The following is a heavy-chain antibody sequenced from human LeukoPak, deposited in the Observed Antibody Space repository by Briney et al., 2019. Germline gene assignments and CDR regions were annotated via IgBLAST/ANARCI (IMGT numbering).Heavy chain of an antibody. CDR2: FIPIFGSA. CDR1: GGTFSSLA. J-gene: IGHJ6*02. V-gene: IGHV1-69*13. Sequence: ASVKVSCKASGGTFSSLAISWVRQAPGQGLEWMGGFIPIFGSAKYAQKFQGRVTITADESTSTAYMELSSLRSDDTAVYYCARAHVVVLGGALGGMDVWGQGTTVTVSS. D-gene: IGHD3-10*01. CDR3: ARAHVVVLGGALGGMDV.